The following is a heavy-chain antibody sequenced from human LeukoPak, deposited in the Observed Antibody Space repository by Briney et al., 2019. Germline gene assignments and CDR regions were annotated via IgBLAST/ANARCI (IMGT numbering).Heavy chain of an antibody. V-gene: IGHV3-9*01. CDR3: AKVRGTYSSGYFFDY. Sequence: PGGSLRLSCAASGFTFDNYAMHWVRQAPGKGLEWLSIISWNSGYIGYADSAKGRFTISRDNAKKSLDLQMNSLRAGDTAFYYCAKVRGTYSSGYFFDYWGQGTLVTVSS. D-gene: IGHD6-19*01. CDR1: GFTFDNYA. CDR2: ISWNSGYI. J-gene: IGHJ4*02.